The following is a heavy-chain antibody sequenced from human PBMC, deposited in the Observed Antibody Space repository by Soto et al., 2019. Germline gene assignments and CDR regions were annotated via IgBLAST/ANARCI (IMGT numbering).Heavy chain of an antibody. J-gene: IGHJ6*03. D-gene: IGHD3-10*01. CDR1: GGTFSSYT. CDR3: ARDYYGSGSYYNDPHYYYYYYMDV. V-gene: IGHV1-69*04. Sequence: ASVKVSCKASGGTFSSYTISWVRQAPGQGLEWMGRIIPILGIANYAQKFQGRVTITADKSTSTAYMELSSLRSEDTAVYYCARDYYGSGSYYNDPHYYYYYYMDVWGKGTTVTVSS. CDR2: IIPILGIA.